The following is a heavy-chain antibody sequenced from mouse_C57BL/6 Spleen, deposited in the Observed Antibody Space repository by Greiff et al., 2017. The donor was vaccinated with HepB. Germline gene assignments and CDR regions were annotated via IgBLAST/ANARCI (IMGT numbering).Heavy chain of an antibody. V-gene: IGHV5-17*01. CDR3: ARGAYYYGSSWYFEV. CDR1: GFTFSDYG. D-gene: IGHD1-1*01. J-gene: IGHJ1*03. Sequence: EVKLVESGGGLVKPGGSLKLSCAASGFTFSDYGMHWVRQAPEKGLEWVAYISSGSSTIYYADTVKGRFTISRDNAKNTLFLQMTSLRSEDTAMYYCARGAYYYGSSWYFEVWGTGTTVTVSS. CDR2: ISSGSSTI.